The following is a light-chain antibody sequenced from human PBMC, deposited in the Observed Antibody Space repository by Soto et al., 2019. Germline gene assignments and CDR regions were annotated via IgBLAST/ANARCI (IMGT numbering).Light chain of an antibody. CDR2: LGS. CDR3: MQALQTPLT. Sequence: DIVMTQSPLSLPVTPGESASISCRSSQSLRHSSGNNYLDWYLQKPGQSPQLLIYLGSNRAPGVPDKFSGSGSGTDFTLKISRVEAEDVGVYYCMQALQTPLTFGGGTKVEIK. CDR1: QSLRHSSGNNY. V-gene: IGKV2-28*01. J-gene: IGKJ4*01.